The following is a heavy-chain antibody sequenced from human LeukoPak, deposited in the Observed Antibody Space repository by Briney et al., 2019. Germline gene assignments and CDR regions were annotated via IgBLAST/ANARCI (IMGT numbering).Heavy chain of an antibody. Sequence: VKPSETLSLTCTVSGGSISSYYWSWIRQPPGKGLEWIGYIYYSGSPNYNPSLKSRVTISVNTSKNQFSLKLSSVTAADTAVYYCARSGYNWNYSVWGQGTMVTVSS. D-gene: IGHD1-7*01. V-gene: IGHV4-59*01. CDR2: IYYSGSP. CDR3: ARSGYNWNYSV. J-gene: IGHJ3*01. CDR1: GGSISSYY.